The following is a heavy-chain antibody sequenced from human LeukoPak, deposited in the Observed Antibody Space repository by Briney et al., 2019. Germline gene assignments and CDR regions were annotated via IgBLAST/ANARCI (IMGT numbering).Heavy chain of an antibody. J-gene: IGHJ4*02. V-gene: IGHV3-66*02. CDR2: IYSGGST. D-gene: IGHD3-3*01. CDR1: GFTVSSNY. CDR3: ARSKSGPYPY. Sequence: PGGSLRLSCAASGFTVSSNYMSWVRQAPGKGLEWVSVIYSGGSTYYADSVKGRFTIPRDNSKNTLYLQMNSPRAEDTAVYYCARSKSGPYPYWGQGTLVTVSS.